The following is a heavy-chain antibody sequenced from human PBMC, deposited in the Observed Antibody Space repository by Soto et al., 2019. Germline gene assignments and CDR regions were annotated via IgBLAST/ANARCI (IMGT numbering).Heavy chain of an antibody. CDR3: ARLIGNSWLDS. Sequence: ASVKVSCKASGYTFTSYGISWVRQAPGQGLEWMGLISPSGGNTSYAQKFQGRVTMTRDTSTSTVYMELSSLRSEDTAVYYCARLIGNSWLDSWGQGTLVTVSS. CDR2: ISPSGGNT. CDR1: GYTFTSYG. V-gene: IGHV1-46*01. D-gene: IGHD2-8*01. J-gene: IGHJ5*01.